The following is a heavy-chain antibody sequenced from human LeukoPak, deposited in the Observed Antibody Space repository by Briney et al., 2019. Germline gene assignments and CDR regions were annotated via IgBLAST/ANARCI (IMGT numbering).Heavy chain of an antibody. V-gene: IGHV4-59*08. CDR3: ARAYKDSSGYQYSFDF. CDR2: IYYSGST. D-gene: IGHD3-22*01. Sequence: SETLSLTCTVSGGSISSYYWSWIRQPPGKGLEWIGYIYYSGSTNYNPSLKSRVTISVATSKNQFSLKLSSVTAADTAVYYCARAYKDSSGYQYSFDFWGRGTLVTVSS. J-gene: IGHJ4*02. CDR1: GGSISSYY.